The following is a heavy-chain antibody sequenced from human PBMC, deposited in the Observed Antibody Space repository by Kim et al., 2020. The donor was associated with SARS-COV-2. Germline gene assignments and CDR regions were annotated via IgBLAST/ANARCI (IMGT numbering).Heavy chain of an antibody. D-gene: IGHD6-13*01. CDR2: IYYSGST. CDR3: ARHLDGYSSSWRLFHYYYGMDV. Sequence: SETLSLTCTVSGGSISSSSYYWGWIRQPPGKGLEWIGSIYYSGSTYYNPSLKSRVTISVDTSKNQFSLKLSSVTAADTAVYYWARHLDGYSSSWRLFHYYYGMDVWGQGTTVTVSS. CDR1: GGSISSSSYY. V-gene: IGHV4-39*01. J-gene: IGHJ6*02.